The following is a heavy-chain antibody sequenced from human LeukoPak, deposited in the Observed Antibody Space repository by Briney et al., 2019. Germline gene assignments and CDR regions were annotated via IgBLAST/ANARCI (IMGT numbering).Heavy chain of an antibody. Sequence: PGGSLRLSCEASGFTFSAYAMNWVRQAPGKGLEWVSHISSGSGTTFYADSVKGRFTISRDNAKNSLYLQMNSLRAEDTAVYYCAGAAAAHYYYYGMDVWGQGTTVTVSS. D-gene: IGHD6-13*01. CDR3: AGAAAAHYYYYGMDV. J-gene: IGHJ6*02. CDR2: ISSGSGTT. CDR1: GFTFSAYA. V-gene: IGHV3-48*04.